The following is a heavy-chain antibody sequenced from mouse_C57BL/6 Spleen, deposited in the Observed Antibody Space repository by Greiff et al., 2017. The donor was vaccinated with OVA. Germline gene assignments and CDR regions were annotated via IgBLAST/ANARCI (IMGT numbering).Heavy chain of an antibody. CDR1: GFTFTDYY. D-gene: IGHD2-1*01. V-gene: IGHV1-36*01. CDR2: VYPYNGGT. Sequence: VQLKQSGPVLVKPGPSVKISCKASGFTFTDYYMHWVKQSHGKSLEWIGLVYPYNGGTSYNQKFKGKATLTVDTSSSTAYMELNSLTSEDSAVYYCASPIYYGNYGFAYWGQGTLVTVSA. J-gene: IGHJ3*01. CDR3: ASPIYYGNYGFAY.